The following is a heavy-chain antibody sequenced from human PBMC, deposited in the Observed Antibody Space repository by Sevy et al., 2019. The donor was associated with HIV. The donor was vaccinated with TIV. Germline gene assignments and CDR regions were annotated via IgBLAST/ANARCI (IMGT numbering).Heavy chain of an antibody. D-gene: IGHD2-2*03. Sequence: GGSLRLSCAASGFTFSSYSMNWVRQAPGKGLEWVSSISSSSSYIYYADSVKGRFTISRDNAKNSLYLQMNSLRAEDTAVYYCARDLGMVVVPAAIIFGGMDVWGQGTTVTVSS. CDR2: ISSSSSYI. CDR1: GFTFSSYS. V-gene: IGHV3-21*01. CDR3: ARDLGMVVVPAAIIFGGMDV. J-gene: IGHJ6*02.